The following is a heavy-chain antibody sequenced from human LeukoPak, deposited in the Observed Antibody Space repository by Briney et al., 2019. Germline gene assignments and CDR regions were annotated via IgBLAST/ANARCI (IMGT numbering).Heavy chain of an antibody. CDR2: ISSSSSYI. V-gene: IGHV3-21*01. CDR3: ARSDFPYGMDV. J-gene: IGHJ6*02. D-gene: IGHD3-3*01. CDR1: GFTFSSYS. Sequence: GGSLRLSCAASGFTFSSYSMNWVRQAPGKGLEWVSSISSSSSYIYYADSVKGRFTISRDNAKNSLYLQMNSLRAEDTAVYYRARSDFPYGMDVWGQGTTVTVSS.